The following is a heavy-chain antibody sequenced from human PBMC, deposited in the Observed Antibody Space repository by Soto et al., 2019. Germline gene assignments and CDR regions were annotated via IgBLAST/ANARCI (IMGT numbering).Heavy chain of an antibody. CDR3: ARSGYSYGYVDY. Sequence: ASVKVSCKASGYTFTSYAMHWVRQAPGQRLEWMGWINAGNGNTRYSQKFQGRVTITRDTSASTAYMELSSLRSEDTAVYYCARSGYSYGYVDYWGQGTLVTVSS. CDR2: INAGNGNT. D-gene: IGHD5-18*01. CDR1: GYTFTSYA. V-gene: IGHV1-3*01. J-gene: IGHJ4*02.